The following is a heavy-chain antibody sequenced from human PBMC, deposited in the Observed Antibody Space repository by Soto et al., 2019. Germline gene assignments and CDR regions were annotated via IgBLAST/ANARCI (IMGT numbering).Heavy chain of an antibody. D-gene: IGHD1-26*01. J-gene: IGHJ4*02. CDR2: SSSSGSYT. CDR3: ARDSGSYQSPNRTL. V-gene: IGHV3-11*06. Sequence: PGGTLRLSCAASGFTFSYYYMSWIRQAPGKEMEWVSYSSSSGSYTNNADSVKGRFTIPRDNAQNSMYLQMNSLRAEDTAVYYCARDSGSYQSPNRTLWGQGTLVTVSS. CDR1: GFTFSYYY.